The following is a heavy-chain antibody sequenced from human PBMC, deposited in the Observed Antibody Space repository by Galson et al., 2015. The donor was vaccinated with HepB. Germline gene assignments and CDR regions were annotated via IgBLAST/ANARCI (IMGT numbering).Heavy chain of an antibody. CDR1: GFRFHSYG. V-gene: IGHV3-30*18. D-gene: IGHD3-10*01. CDR2: ISYDATNK. CDR3: VKDGLYLTSGIHSNGFDV. Sequence: SLRLSCAGSGFRFHSYGIHWVRQSPGKGLEWISFISYDATNKYYADSVKGRFSISRDNSKNTLSRQLHGLRPDDTAVYFCVKDGLYLTSGIHSNGFDVWGQGATVIVSS. J-gene: IGHJ6*02.